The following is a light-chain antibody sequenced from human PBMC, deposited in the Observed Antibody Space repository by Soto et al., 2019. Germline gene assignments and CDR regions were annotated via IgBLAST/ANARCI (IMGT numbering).Light chain of an antibody. V-gene: IGKV3-20*01. CDR3: QFFGSSRYT. CDR2: GTS. J-gene: IGKJ2*01. Sequence: EIVLTQSPGILSLSPGERATLACRASQSISSNYLAWYQQKPGQAPWLLIYGTSSRATGIPDRFSGSGSGTDFTLTISRLEPEDFAVYYCQFFGSSRYTFGQGTKLEIK. CDR1: QSISSNY.